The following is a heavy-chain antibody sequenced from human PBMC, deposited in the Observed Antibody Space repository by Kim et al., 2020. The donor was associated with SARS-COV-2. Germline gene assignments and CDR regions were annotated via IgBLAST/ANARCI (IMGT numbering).Heavy chain of an antibody. D-gene: IGHD3-10*01. J-gene: IGHJ4*02. Sequence: GGSLRLSCAASGFTFSNYGMDWVRQAPGKGLEWVAHISYDGAHEYYADSVKGRFTISRDNSKNTLYLQMDSLRVDDTAVYYCAREGSAGSFPDSWGQGTRGTAS. V-gene: IGHV3-30*03. CDR1: GFTFSNYG. CDR2: ISYDGAHE. CDR3: AREGSAGSFPDS.